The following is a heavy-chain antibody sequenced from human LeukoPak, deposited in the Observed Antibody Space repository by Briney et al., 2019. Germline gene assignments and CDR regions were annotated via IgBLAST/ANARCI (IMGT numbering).Heavy chain of an antibody. D-gene: IGHD6-19*01. Sequence: SETLSLTCAVSGGSFSDYSWSWIRQPPGKGLEWIAEISHSGSTNYNPSLKSRVTISVDTSKTKFSLKLSSVTAADTAVYFCARGPRGLGMAGTFDYWSQGTLVTVSS. CDR3: ARGPRGLGMAGTFDY. J-gene: IGHJ4*02. CDR2: ISHSGST. V-gene: IGHV4-34*01. CDR1: GGSFSDYS.